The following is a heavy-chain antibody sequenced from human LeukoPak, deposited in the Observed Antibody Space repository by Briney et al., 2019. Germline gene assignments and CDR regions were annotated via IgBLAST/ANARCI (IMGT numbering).Heavy chain of an antibody. Sequence: GSLRLSCAASGFTFSSYAMSWVRQAPGKGLEWVSAISGSGGSTYYADSVKGRFTISRDNSKNTLYLQMNSLRAEDTAVYYCARVGRITMMVVVITPHDAFDSWGQGTMVTVSS. V-gene: IGHV3-23*01. J-gene: IGHJ3*02. D-gene: IGHD3-22*01. CDR1: GFTFSSYA. CDR2: ISGSGGST. CDR3: ARVGRITMMVVVITPHDAFDS.